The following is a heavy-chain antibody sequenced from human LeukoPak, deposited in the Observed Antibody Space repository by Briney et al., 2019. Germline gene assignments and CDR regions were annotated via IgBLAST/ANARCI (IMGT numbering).Heavy chain of an antibody. V-gene: IGHV3-30*02. J-gene: IGHJ3*02. CDR2: IRYDGSNK. CDR3: SSVVVVPAATLGDAFDI. D-gene: IGHD2-2*01. CDR1: GFTFSSYG. Sequence: PGGSLRLSCAASGFTFSSYGMHWVRQAPGKGLEGVAFIRYDGSNKYYADSVKGRFTISRDNSKNTLYLQMNSLRAEDTAVYYCSSVVVVPAATLGDAFDIWGQGTMVTVSS.